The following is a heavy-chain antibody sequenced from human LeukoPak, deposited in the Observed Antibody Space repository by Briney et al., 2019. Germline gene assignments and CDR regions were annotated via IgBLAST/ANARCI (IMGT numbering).Heavy chain of an antibody. CDR1: CDSVSSGTYY. D-gene: IGHD2-15*01. CDR3: TRETELDCSGGSCYSWFDP. Sequence: SPSLSLTCTVSCDSVSSGTYYCHWIRQPPGKGLEWIGYIDYSGSTNYNPSLKSRVTLSLDTSKNQFSLKLSSVTAADTAVYYCTRETELDCSGGSCYSWFDPWGQGILVTVSS. V-gene: IGHV4-61*01. J-gene: IGHJ5*02. CDR2: IDYSGST.